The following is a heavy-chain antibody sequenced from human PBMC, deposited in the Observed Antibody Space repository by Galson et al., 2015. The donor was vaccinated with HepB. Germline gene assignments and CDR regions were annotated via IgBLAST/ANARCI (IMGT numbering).Heavy chain of an antibody. J-gene: IGHJ2*01. CDR1: GGSISSSNW. D-gene: IGHD6-19*01. V-gene: IGHV4-4*02. CDR3: ARGVTREWLLDWYFDL. Sequence: SETLSLTCAVSGGSISSSNWWSWVRQPPGKGLEWIGEIYHSGSTNYNPSLKSRVTISVDKSKNQFSLKLSSVTAADTAVYYCARGVTREWLLDWYFDLWGRGTLVTVSS. CDR2: IYHSGST.